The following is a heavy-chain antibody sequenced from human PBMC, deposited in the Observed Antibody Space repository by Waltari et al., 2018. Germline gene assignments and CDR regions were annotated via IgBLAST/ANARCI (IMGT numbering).Heavy chain of an antibody. V-gene: IGHV1-69*05. CDR2: FIPALGAA. Sequence: QVHLVQSGAVVKEPGSSVKVSCKAPGGAFSTYVFRWVRQVPGQGLEWMGGFIPALGAANYAQKFQGRVTITTDESTSTGYMELNSLRSEDTAVYYCGREGSCTKTTCLYYGMDVWGPGTTVTVSS. CDR1: GGAFSTYV. D-gene: IGHD2-8*01. CDR3: GREGSCTKTTCLYYGMDV. J-gene: IGHJ6*02.